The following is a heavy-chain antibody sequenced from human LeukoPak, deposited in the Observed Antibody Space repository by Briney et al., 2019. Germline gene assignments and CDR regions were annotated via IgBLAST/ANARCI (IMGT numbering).Heavy chain of an antibody. CDR1: GFTFDDYA. CDR3: ARTLIVEYRPGFDP. V-gene: IGHV3-9*01. D-gene: IGHD2/OR15-2a*01. CDR2: ISWNSGSI. Sequence: PGGSLRLSCAASGFTFDDYAMHWVRQAPGKGLEWVSGISWNSGSIGYADSVKGRFTISRDNAKNSLYLQMNSLRAEDTAVYYCARTLIVEYRPGFDPWGQGTLVTVSS. J-gene: IGHJ5*02.